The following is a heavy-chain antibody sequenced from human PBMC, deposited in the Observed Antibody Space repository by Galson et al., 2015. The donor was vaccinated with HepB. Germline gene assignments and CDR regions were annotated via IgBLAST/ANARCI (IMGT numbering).Heavy chain of an antibody. CDR2: IRGKVDNYAT. V-gene: IGHV3-73*01. J-gene: IGHJ4*02. Sequence: SLRLSCAASGFTFSDSPIHWVRQASGKGLEWVGRIRGKVDNYATAYTASVIGRFTISRDDSNNVAYLQMNSLKTEDTAVYYCTRDMHTVKTFWDHWGQGTLVTVSS. CDR1: GFTFSDSP. D-gene: IGHD4-17*01. CDR3: TRDMHTVKTFWDH.